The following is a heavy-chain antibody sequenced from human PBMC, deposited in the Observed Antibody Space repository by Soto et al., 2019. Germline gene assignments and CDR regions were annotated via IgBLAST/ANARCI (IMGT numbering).Heavy chain of an antibody. CDR1: GVSVSSGNYY. CDR3: AREGYINGLDY. CDR2: IYYSGTT. J-gene: IGHJ4*01. Sequence: SDTLSLTCTVSGVSVSSGNYYWSWIRQPPGKGLEWIGYIYYSGTTNYNPSLKSRVTISVDTSENQFSLKLSSVIAVDTVVYYCAREGYINGLDYWGHGILVTVSS. D-gene: IGHD2-8*01. V-gene: IGHV4-61*01.